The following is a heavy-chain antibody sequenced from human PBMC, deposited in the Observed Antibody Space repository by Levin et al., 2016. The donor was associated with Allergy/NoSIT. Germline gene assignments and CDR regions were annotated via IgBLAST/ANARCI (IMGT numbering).Heavy chain of an antibody. J-gene: IGHJ4*02. CDR2: IWYDGSKK. D-gene: IGHD6-13*01. V-gene: IGHV3-33*01. Sequence: WIRQPPGKGLEWVAVIWYDGSKKYYADSVKGRFTISRDNSKNTLSLQMNTLRAEDTAVYYCASDRRSRVLESWGQGTLVTVSS. CDR3: ASDRRSRVLES.